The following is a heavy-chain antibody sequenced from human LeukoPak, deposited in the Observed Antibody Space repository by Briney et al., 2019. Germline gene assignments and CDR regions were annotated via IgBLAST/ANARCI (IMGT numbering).Heavy chain of an antibody. V-gene: IGHV3-30*18. CDR2: ISYDGSNK. D-gene: IGHD2-2*01. CDR3: AKGGSTSWRFAPPD. J-gene: IGHJ4*02. CDR1: GFTFSSYG. Sequence: QSGGSLRLSCAASGFTFSSYGMHWVRQAPGKGLEWVAVISYDGSNKYYADSVKGRFTISRDNSKNTLYLQMNSLRAEDTAVYYCAKGGSTSWRFAPPDWGQGTLVTVSS.